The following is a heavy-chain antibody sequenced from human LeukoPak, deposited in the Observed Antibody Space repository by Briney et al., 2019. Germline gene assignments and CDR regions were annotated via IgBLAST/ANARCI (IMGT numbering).Heavy chain of an antibody. V-gene: IGHV1-8*01. CDR1: GYTFTSYD. CDR3: ARGPPKLGNYYYYYGMDV. J-gene: IGHJ6*02. D-gene: IGHD7-27*01. CDR2: MNPNSGNT. Sequence: ASVKVSCKASGYTFTSYDINWVRQATGQGLEWMGWMNPNSGNTGYAQKFQGRVTMTRNTSISTAYMELSSLRSEDTAVYYRARGPPKLGNYYYYYGMDVWGQGTTVTVSS.